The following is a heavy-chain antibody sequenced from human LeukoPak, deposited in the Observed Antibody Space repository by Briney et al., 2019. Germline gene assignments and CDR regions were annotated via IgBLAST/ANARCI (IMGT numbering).Heavy chain of an antibody. Sequence: SETLSLTCTVSGGSISSYYGSWIRQPPGKGLEWIGYIYYSGSTNYNPSLKSRVTISVDTSKNQFSLKLSSVTVADTAVYCCARETLHYYGSGSYYGDWGQGTLVTVSS. D-gene: IGHD3-10*01. CDR3: ARETLHYYGSGSYYGD. J-gene: IGHJ4*02. CDR2: IYYSGST. V-gene: IGHV4-59*01. CDR1: GGSISSYY.